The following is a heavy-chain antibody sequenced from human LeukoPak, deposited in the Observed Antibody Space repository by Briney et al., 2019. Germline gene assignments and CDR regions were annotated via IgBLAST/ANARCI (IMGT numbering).Heavy chain of an antibody. D-gene: IGHD3-3*02. J-gene: IGHJ4*02. CDR2: IYYSGST. CDR1: GDSISSYY. CDR3: ARGQFWSGYSI. V-gene: IGHV4-59*08. Sequence: PSETLSLTCTVSGDSISSYYWSWIRQPPGKGLEWIGYIYYSGSTNYNPSLKSRVTMSVDTSKNQFSLNLSSVTAADTAVYYCARGQFWSGYSIWGQGTLVTVSS.